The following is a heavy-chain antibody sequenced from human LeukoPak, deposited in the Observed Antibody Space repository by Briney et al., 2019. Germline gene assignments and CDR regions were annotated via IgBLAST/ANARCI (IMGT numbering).Heavy chain of an antibody. CDR1: GFTFSSYA. Sequence: PGRSLRLSCAASGFTFSSYAMHWVRQAPGKGLEWVSSISSSSSYIYYADSVRGRFTISRDNAKRSLFLQLNSLRAEDTAVYYCVMLFMGSTNWPDYWGQGTLVAVSS. CDR3: VMLFMGSTNWPDY. V-gene: IGHV3-21*01. J-gene: IGHJ4*02. CDR2: ISSSSSYI. D-gene: IGHD6-13*01.